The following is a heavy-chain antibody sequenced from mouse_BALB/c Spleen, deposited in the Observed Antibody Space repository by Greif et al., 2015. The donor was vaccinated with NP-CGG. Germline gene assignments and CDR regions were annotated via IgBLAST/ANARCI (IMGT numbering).Heavy chain of an antibody. CDR2: IDPANGNT. CDR3: ASFITTARGYAMDY. J-gene: IGHJ4*01. V-gene: IGHV14-3*02. D-gene: IGHD1-2*01. Sequence: EVQGVESGAELVKPGASVKLSCTASGFNIKDTYMHWVKQRPGQGLEWIGRIDPANGNTKYDPKFQGKATITADTSSNTAYLQLSSLTSEDTAVYYCASFITTARGYAMDYWGQGTSVTVSS. CDR1: GFNIKDTY.